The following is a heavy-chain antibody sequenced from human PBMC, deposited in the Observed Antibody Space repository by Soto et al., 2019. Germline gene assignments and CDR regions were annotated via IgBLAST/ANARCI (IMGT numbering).Heavy chain of an antibody. CDR1: GYSFRTHG. J-gene: IGHJ5*02. CDR3: ARDLGYCNSSGCFRNWFAP. Sequence: QVQLVQSGAEVKTPGASVKVSCRASGYSFRTHGISWVRQAPGQGLEWMGWISTYDDKTNFPQKFQGRITMTTDTSTSTAYKELRSLRSDDTAVYFCARDLGYCNSSGCFRNWFAPWGQGTLVTVSS. CDR2: ISTYDDKT. D-gene: IGHD2-15*01. V-gene: IGHV1-18*01.